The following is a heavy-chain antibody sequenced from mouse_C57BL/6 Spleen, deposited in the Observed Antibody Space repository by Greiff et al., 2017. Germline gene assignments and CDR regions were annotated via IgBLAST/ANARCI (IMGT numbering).Heavy chain of an antibody. CDR3: VRDGYYAMDY. CDR2: IRRKSSNYAT. Sequence: EVKLMESGGGLVQPKGSLKLSCAASGFTFNTYAMHWVRQAPGKGLEWVARIRRKSSNYATYYADSVKDRFTISRDDSQSMLYLQMNNLKTEDTAMYYCVRDGYYAMDYWGQGTSVTVSS. J-gene: IGHJ4*01. CDR1: GFTFNTYA. V-gene: IGHV10-3*01.